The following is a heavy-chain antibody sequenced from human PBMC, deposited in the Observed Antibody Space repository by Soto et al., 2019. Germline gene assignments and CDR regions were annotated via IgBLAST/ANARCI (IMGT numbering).Heavy chain of an antibody. CDR3: AKGYGGYVDGGFDY. CDR2: ISGSGGST. Sequence: EVQLLESGGGLVQPGGSRRLSCAASGFTFSSYAMSWVRQAPGKGLEWVSAISGSGGSTYYADSVKGRFTISRDNSKNALYLQMNSLRAEDTAVYYCAKGYGGYVDGGFDYWGQGTLVTVSS. D-gene: IGHD5-12*01. J-gene: IGHJ4*02. CDR1: GFTFSSYA. V-gene: IGHV3-23*01.